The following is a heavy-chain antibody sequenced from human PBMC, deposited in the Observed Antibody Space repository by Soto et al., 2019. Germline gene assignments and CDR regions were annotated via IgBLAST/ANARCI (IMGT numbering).Heavy chain of an antibody. J-gene: IGHJ6*02. CDR1: GGSISSGGYY. D-gene: IGHD3-3*01. CDR3: ARGRDFWSGSQGGGMDV. Sequence: TSETLFLTCTVSGGSISSGGYYWSWIRQHPGKGLEWIGYIYYSGSTYYNPSLKSRVTISVDTSKNQFSLKLSSVTAADTAVYYCARGRDFWSGSQGGGMDVWGQGTTVTVSS. V-gene: IGHV4-31*03. CDR2: IYYSGST.